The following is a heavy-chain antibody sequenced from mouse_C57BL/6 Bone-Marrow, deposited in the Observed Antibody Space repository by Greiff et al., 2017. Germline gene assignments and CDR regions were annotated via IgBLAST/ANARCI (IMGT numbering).Heavy chain of an antibody. J-gene: IGHJ3*01. Sequence: VQLQQSGPVLVKPGASVKMSCKASGYTFTDYYMNWVKQSHGKSLEWIGVINPYNGGTSYNQKFKGKATLTVDKSSSTAYMELNSLTSEDSAVYYCAREREIYYDYDGVAYWGQGTLVTVSA. CDR1: GYTFTDYY. CDR3: AREREIYYDYDGVAY. CDR2: INPYNGGT. V-gene: IGHV1-19*01. D-gene: IGHD2-4*01.